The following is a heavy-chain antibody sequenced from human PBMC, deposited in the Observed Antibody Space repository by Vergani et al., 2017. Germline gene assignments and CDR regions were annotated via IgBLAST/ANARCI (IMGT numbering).Heavy chain of an antibody. Sequence: EVQLLESGGDLVQPGGSLRLSCAASEFTFNHYAMNWIRQAPGKGLELVSGISGSGGSTYYAGSVKGRFTISRDSSKNTLYLQMNSLSAGDPAVYYCAKANPRNSGYDYLYYYHAMDVWGQGTTVTVSS. D-gene: IGHD5-12*01. V-gene: IGHV3-23*01. CDR3: AKANPRNSGYDYLYYYHAMDV. CDR1: EFTFNHYA. CDR2: ISGSGGST. J-gene: IGHJ6*02.